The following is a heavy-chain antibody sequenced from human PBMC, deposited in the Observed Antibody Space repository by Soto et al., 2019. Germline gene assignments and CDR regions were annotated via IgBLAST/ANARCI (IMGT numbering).Heavy chain of an antibody. D-gene: IGHD5-18*01. V-gene: IGHV3-30*18. CDR1: GFTFSRYD. CDR2: ISYDGSNK. J-gene: IGHJ6*02. CDR3: AKDFNTAMVVSYYYGMDV. Sequence: QVQLVESGGGVVQPGRSLRLYCAASGFTFSRYDMQWVLQAPGKGLEWVAVISYDGSNKYYADSVKGRFTISQDNAKNTLYLEMNSLRADATAVYYCAKDFNTAMVVSYYYGMDVWGQGTTVTVSS.